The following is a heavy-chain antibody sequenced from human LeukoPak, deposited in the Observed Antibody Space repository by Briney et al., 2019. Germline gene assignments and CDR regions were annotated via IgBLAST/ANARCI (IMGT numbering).Heavy chain of an antibody. V-gene: IGHV3-30*02. J-gene: IGHJ6*03. CDR2: IRYDGSNK. CDR1: GFTFSSYG. D-gene: IGHD6-19*01. CDR3: AKDVEWLADYYYHYYMDV. Sequence: GGSLRLSCAASGFTFSSYGMHWVRQAPGKGLEWVAFIRYDGSNKYYADSVKGRFTISRDNSKNTLYLQMNSLRAEDTAVYYCAKDVEWLADYYYHYYMDVWGKGTTVTVSS.